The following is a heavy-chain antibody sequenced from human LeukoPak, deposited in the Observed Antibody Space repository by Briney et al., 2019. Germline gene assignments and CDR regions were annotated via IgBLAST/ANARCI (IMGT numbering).Heavy chain of an antibody. CDR3: AKDLPDSSGYYWSACLDY. CDR1: GFTFSSYG. D-gene: IGHD3-22*01. Sequence: PGGSLRLSCAASGFTFSSYGMSWVRQAPGKGLEWVSAISGSGGSTYYADSVKGRFTIPRDNSKNTLYLQMNSLRAEDTAVYYCAKDLPDSSGYYWSACLDYWGQGTLVTVSS. J-gene: IGHJ4*02. V-gene: IGHV3-23*01. CDR2: ISGSGGST.